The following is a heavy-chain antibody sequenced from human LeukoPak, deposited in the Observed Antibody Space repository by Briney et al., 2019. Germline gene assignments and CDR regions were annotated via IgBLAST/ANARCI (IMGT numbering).Heavy chain of an antibody. CDR1: GFTANSDY. CDR3: ARAQHSSASY. D-gene: IGHD6-19*01. J-gene: IGHJ4*02. V-gene: IGHV3-66*01. CDR2: IYSGGST. Sequence: QPGGSLRLSCAASGFTANSDYMSWVRQPPGKGLEWVSVIYSGGSTYYADSVKGRFTISRDNSKNTLYLQMNSLRGEDTAVYYCARAQHSSASYWGQGTLVTVSS.